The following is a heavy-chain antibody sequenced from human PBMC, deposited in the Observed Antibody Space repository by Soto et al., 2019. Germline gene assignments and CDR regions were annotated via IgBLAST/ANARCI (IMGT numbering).Heavy chain of an antibody. CDR2: IIPLFGTP. CDR1: GGLFSSYA. V-gene: IGHV1-69*01. Sequence: QEQLGQSGAEVKKPGSSVKVSCKASGGLFSSYAISWVRQAPGQGLEWMGGIIPLFGTPYYAQNFQDRVTIAAEEYTKPAYMGLRSLRSEDTAMSYCARGNSGDVWFNEYWGQGTLVTVAS. D-gene: IGHD2-15*01. J-gene: IGHJ4*02. CDR3: ARGNSGDVWFNEY.